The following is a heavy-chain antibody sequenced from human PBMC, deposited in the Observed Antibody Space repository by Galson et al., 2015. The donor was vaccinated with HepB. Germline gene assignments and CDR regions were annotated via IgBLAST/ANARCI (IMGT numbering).Heavy chain of an antibody. CDR1: GYTFTSYG. CDR3: ARKLDYYDSSGYYIGWFDP. Sequence: SVKVSCKASGYTFTSYGISWVRQAPGQGLEWMGWISAYNGNTNYAQKLQGRVTMTTDTSTSTAYMELRSLRSDDTAVYYCARKLDYYDSSGYYIGWFDPWGQGTLVTVSS. V-gene: IGHV1-18*04. CDR2: ISAYNGNT. J-gene: IGHJ5*02. D-gene: IGHD3-22*01.